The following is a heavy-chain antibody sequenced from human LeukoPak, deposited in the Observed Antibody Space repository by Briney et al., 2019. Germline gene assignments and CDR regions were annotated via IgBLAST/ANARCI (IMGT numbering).Heavy chain of an antibody. V-gene: IGHV3-21*01. CDR3: ARDSAGTTGY. CDR1: GFTFSSYS. D-gene: IGHD1-7*01. Sequence: GGSLRLSCAASGFTFSSYSMNWVRQAPGKGLEWVSSISSSSSYIYYADSVKGRLTISRDNAKNSLYLQMNSLRAEDTAVYYCARDSAGTTGYWGQGTLVTVSS. CDR2: ISSSSSYI. J-gene: IGHJ4*02.